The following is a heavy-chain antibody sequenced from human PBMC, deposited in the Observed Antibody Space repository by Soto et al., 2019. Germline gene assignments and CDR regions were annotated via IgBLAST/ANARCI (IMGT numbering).Heavy chain of an antibody. CDR2: INHSGST. V-gene: IGHV4-34*01. CDR3: ARGRYYYGSGSFGRWFDL. J-gene: IGHJ5*02. D-gene: IGHD3-10*01. CDR1: GGSFSGYY. Sequence: SETLSLTCAVYGGSFSGYYWSWIRQPPGKGLEWIGEINHSGSTNYNPSLKSRVTISVDTSKNQFSLKLSSVTAADTAVYYCARGRYYYGSGSFGRWFDLWAQGTLVTVSS.